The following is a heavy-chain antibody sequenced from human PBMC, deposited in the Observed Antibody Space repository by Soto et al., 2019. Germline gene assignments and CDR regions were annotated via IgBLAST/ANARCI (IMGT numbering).Heavy chain of an antibody. Sequence: QVQLVQCGAEVKKPGASVKVSCKTSGYTCTNYDINWVRQASGQGLEWMGWTNPKSGYTGSAQKFQGRVTMTRDSSIRMAYMELHSLTSEDTAVYYCARTVGDLDYWGQGTLITVSS. CDR2: TNPKSGYT. CDR3: ARTVGDLDY. V-gene: IGHV1-8*01. D-gene: IGHD4-17*01. CDR1: GYTCTNYD. J-gene: IGHJ4*02.